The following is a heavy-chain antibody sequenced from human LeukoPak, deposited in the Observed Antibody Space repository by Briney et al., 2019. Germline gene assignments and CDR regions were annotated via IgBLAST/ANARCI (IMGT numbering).Heavy chain of an antibody. CDR3: ARDLSNWGFDS. CDR2: IYHHGAT. J-gene: IGHJ4*02. Sequence: PSETLSLTCAVSGGSISSNNWWSWVRQPPGKGLEWIGEIYHHGATNYNPSLKSRVTLSVDKSKNQFSLELSSVTAADTAVYYCARDLSNWGFDSWGQGTLVTVSS. D-gene: IGHD7-27*01. CDR1: GGSISSNNW. V-gene: IGHV4-4*02.